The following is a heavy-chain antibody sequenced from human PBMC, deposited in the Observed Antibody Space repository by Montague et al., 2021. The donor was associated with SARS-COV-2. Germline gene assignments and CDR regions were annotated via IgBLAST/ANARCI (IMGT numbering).Heavy chain of an antibody. CDR2: IYYSGST. V-gene: IGHV4-39*07. Sequence: SETLSLTCTVSGGSISSSSYYWGWIRQPPGQGLELIGSIYYSGSTYYXPSLKSRVTISLDTSKNQFSLKLSSVTAADTAVYYCARVGRQQLVRLAGMDVWGQGTTVTVSS. CDR1: GGSISSSSYY. CDR3: ARVGRQQLVRLAGMDV. J-gene: IGHJ6*02. D-gene: IGHD6-13*01.